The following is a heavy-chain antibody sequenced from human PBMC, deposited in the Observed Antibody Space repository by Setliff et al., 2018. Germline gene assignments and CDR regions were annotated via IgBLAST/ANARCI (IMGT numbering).Heavy chain of an antibody. Sequence: SETLSLTCTVSGGSISSGSYYWSWIRQPAGKGLEWIGHIYYSGSTNYNPSLKSRVTISVDTSKNQFSLKLSSVTAADTAVYYCARGVLRYFDWLLSGDAFDIWGQGTMVTVSS. CDR3: ARGVLRYFDWLLSGDAFDI. CDR1: GGSISSGSYY. CDR2: IYYSGST. V-gene: IGHV4-61*10. J-gene: IGHJ3*02. D-gene: IGHD3-9*01.